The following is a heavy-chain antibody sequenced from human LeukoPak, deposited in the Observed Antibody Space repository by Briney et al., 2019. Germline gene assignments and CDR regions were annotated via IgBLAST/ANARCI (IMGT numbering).Heavy chain of an antibody. CDR2: XXPIFGTA. Sequence: GGXXPIFGTANYAQKFQGRVTITTDESTSTAYMELSSLRSEDTAVYYCARAAGPVPSSGWALDAFDIWGQGTMVTVSS. J-gene: IGHJ3*02. D-gene: IGHD3-22*01. CDR3: ARAAGPVPSSGWALDAFDI. V-gene: IGHV1-69*05.